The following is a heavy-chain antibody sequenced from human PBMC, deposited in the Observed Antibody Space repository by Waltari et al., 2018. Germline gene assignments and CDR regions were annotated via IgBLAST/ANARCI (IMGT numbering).Heavy chain of an antibody. J-gene: IGHJ5*02. Sequence: EMQLVESGGGLVQPGGSLRLSCAASEFTFRGYWMHWVRQAPGKGLVGVARINSDESSTSYADSVKGRFTISRDNAKNTLYLQMNSLRAEDTAVYYCASQNGGNSWWLDPWGQGTLVTVSS. CDR3: ASQNGGNSWWLDP. D-gene: IGHD2-21*02. CDR2: INSDESST. V-gene: IGHV3-74*01. CDR1: EFTFRGYW.